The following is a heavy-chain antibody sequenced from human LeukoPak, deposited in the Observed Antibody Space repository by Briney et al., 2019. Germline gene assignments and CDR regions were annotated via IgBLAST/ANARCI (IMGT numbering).Heavy chain of an antibody. J-gene: IGHJ3*02. CDR1: GGTFSSYA. D-gene: IGHD5-24*01. Sequence: SVKVSCKASGGTFSSYAISWVRQAPGQGLEWMGGIIPIFGTANYAQKFQGRVTITADESTSTAYMGLSSLRSEDTAVYYCATERRHVEMATIKSADAFDIWGQGTMVTVSS. V-gene: IGHV1-69*13. CDR3: ATERRHVEMATIKSADAFDI. CDR2: IIPIFGTA.